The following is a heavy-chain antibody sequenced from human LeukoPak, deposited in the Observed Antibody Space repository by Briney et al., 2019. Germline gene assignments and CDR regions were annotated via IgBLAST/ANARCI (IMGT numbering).Heavy chain of an antibody. Sequence: SETLSLTCTVSGYSISSDYYWGWIRQPPGKVLGWTGSIYHSGSTYYNPSLKSRVTMSVDTSKNQFSLKLSSVTAADTAVYYCARGYGSGSYYSPYYFDYWGQGTLVTVSS. D-gene: IGHD3-10*01. CDR1: GYSISSDYY. V-gene: IGHV4-38-2*02. CDR3: ARGYGSGSYYSPYYFDY. J-gene: IGHJ4*02. CDR2: IYHSGST.